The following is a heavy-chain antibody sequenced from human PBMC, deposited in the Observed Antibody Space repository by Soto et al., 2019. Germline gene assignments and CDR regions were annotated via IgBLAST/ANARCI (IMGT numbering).Heavy chain of an antibody. CDR2: IYYNGNT. Sequence: QVQLQESGPGLVKPSETLSLTCSVSGGSISNHYWSWIRQTPGKGLEWFGYIYYNGNTNYNPSLKSRVTMSVDTSRNQISLKLTTVTAADTAVYYCTRANWYSEYWGQGTLVTVSS. CDR1: GGSISNHY. J-gene: IGHJ4*02. D-gene: IGHD7-27*01. CDR3: TRANWYSEY. V-gene: IGHV4-59*11.